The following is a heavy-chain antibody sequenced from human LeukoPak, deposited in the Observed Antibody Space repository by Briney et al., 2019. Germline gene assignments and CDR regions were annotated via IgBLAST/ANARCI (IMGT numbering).Heavy chain of an antibody. Sequence: ASVKLSCKASGYIFTGYYMHWVRQAPGQGLEWMGIINPSGGSTSYAQKFQGRVTMTRDMSTSTVYMELSSLRSEDTAVYYCARDSGYYDSSGSFDYWGQGTLVTVSS. CDR1: GYIFTGYY. V-gene: IGHV1-46*01. CDR2: INPSGGST. J-gene: IGHJ4*02. CDR3: ARDSGYYDSSGSFDY. D-gene: IGHD3-22*01.